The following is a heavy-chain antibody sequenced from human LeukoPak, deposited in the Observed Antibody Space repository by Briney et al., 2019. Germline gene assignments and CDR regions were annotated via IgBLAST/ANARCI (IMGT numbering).Heavy chain of an antibody. CDR1: GFTFSSYS. CDR3: ARDTDGYDSSGTDY. V-gene: IGHV3-21*01. Sequence: PGGSLRLSCAASGFTFSSYSMTWVRQAPGKGLEWVSSISSSSSYIYYADSVKGRFTISRDNAKSSLYLQMNSLRAEDTAVYYCARDTDGYDSSGTDYWGQGTLVTVSS. J-gene: IGHJ4*02. D-gene: IGHD3-22*01. CDR2: ISSSSSYI.